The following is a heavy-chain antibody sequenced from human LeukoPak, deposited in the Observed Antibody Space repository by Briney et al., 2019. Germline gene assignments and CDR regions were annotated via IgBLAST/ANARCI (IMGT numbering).Heavy chain of an antibody. D-gene: IGHD5-18*01. CDR3: ARSVDTAMVDYYYYYMDV. J-gene: IGHJ6*03. Sequence: PGGSLRLSCAASGFTFDDYGMSWVRQAPGKGLEWVSGINWNGGSTGYADSVKGRFTISRDNAKNSLYLQMNSLRAEDTALYYCARSVDTAMVDYYYYYMDVWGKGTTVTVSS. CDR2: INWNGGST. CDR1: GFTFDDYG. V-gene: IGHV3-20*04.